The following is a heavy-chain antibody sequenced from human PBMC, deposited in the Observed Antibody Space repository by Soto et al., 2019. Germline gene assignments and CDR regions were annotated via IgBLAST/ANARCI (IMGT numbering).Heavy chain of an antibody. CDR2: ISGSGGST. CDR3: AKETYYYDSSGYSTNWYFDL. V-gene: IGHV3-23*01. Sequence: EVQLLESGGGLVQPGGSLRLSCAASGFTFSSYAMSWVRQAPGKGLEWVSAISGSGGSTYYADSAKGRFTISRDNSKKTLYLQMNSLRAEDTAVYYCAKETYYYDSSGYSTNWYFDLWGRGTLVTVSS. D-gene: IGHD3-22*01. J-gene: IGHJ2*01. CDR1: GFTFSSYA.